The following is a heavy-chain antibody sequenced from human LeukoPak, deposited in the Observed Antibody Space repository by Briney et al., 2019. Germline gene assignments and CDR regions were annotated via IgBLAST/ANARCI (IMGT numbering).Heavy chain of an antibody. CDR3: ASIGDGAKDY. CDR2: INHSGSGST. D-gene: IGHD4/OR15-4a*01. J-gene: IGHJ4*02. Sequence: SETLSLTCAVYGGSFSGFYWTWSRQPPGKGLEWIGEINHSGSGSTNYNPSLKSRVTISVDTSKNQLSLKLSSLTAADSAVYYCASIGDGAKDYWGQGTLVTVSS. CDR1: GGSFSGFY. V-gene: IGHV4-34*01.